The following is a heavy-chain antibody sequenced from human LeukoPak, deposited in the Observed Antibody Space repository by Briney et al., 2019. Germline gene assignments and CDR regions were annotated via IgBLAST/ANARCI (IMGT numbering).Heavy chain of an antibody. J-gene: IGHJ4*02. CDR1: GFTFSSYS. CDR2: INQDGSDE. Sequence: PGGSLRLSCAASGFTFSSYSMSWVRQAPGKGLEWVANINQDGSDEHYVDSVKGRFTISRDNAQNSLYLQMNSLRAEDTAVYFCARDSAQQWLGGSYFDYWGQGTLVTVSS. V-gene: IGHV3-7*01. CDR3: ARDSAQQWLGGSYFDY. D-gene: IGHD6-19*01.